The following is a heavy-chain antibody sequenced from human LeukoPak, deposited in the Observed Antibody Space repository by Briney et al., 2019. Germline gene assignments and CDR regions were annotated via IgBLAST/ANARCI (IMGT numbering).Heavy chain of an antibody. J-gene: IGHJ4*02. CDR2: IYYSGST. CDR1: GGSISSYY. Sequence: SETLSLTCTVSGGSISSYYWSWIRQPPGKGLEWIGYIYYSGSTNYNPSLKSRVTISVDTSKNQFSLKLSSVTAADTAVYYCARGTFGYSSGWYHDYFDYWGQGTLVTVSS. D-gene: IGHD6-19*01. CDR3: ARGTFGYSSGWYHDYFDY. V-gene: IGHV4-59*12.